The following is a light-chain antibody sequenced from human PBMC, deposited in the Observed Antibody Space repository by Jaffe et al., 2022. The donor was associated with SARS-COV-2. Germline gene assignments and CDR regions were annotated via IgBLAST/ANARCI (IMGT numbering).Light chain of an antibody. CDR2: RVS. V-gene: IGKV2-30*02. J-gene: IGKJ5*01. CDR1: QSLVHSDGNTH. CDR3: MQGTHWPPIT. Sequence: DVVMTQSPLSLSVTLGQPASISCRSSQSLVHSDGNTHLNWFQQRPGQSPRRLIYRVSNRDSGVPDRFSGSGSGTDFTLKISRVEAEDVGVYYCMQGTHWPPITFGQGTRLEIK.